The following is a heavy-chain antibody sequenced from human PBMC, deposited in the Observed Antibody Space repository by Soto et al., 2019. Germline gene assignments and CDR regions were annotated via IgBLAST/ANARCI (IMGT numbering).Heavy chain of an antibody. D-gene: IGHD3-9*01. J-gene: IGHJ4*02. CDR1: GYSFIDYY. CDR2: ISPKSAGT. Sequence: QVQLVQSGAAVKKPGASVKVSCEASGYSFIDYYIHWVRQAPGQGFGWMGRISPKSAGTDYAKKFEDRVTLTWDTSLNTAYMELSSLKSDDTAVYYCARPPGYISDWYYFDLWGQGTRVTVSS. CDR3: ARPPGYISDWYYFDL. V-gene: IGHV1-2*02.